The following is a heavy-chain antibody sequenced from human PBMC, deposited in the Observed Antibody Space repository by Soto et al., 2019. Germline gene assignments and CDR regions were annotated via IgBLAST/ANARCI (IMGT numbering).Heavy chain of an antibody. CDR2: IYWDDDK. Sequence: QITLKESGPTLVKPTQTLTLTCTFSGFSLSTSGVGVGWIRQPPGKALEWLALIYWDDDKLYSPSLKSRLTITKDTSKNQVVLTMTNMAPVDTGTYHCAHRPLYWGGEYYFDYWGQGTLVTVSS. V-gene: IGHV2-5*02. CDR1: GFSLSTSGVG. CDR3: AHRPLYWGGEYYFDY. D-gene: IGHD3-10*01. J-gene: IGHJ4*02.